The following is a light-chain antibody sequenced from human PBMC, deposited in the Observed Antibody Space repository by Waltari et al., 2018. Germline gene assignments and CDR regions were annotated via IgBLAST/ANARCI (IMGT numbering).Light chain of an antibody. CDR3: QQYYTTPCT. CDR2: WAS. J-gene: IGKJ2*02. V-gene: IGKV4-1*01. Sequence: DIVLTPSPASLAFSPGVTGTLSCRSSQSVLSSTNSNNYLAWYQQRPGQPPKLLFFWASTRVSGVPDRFDGSGSGTDVTLTISSLQAEDLAVYYCQQYYTTPCTFGQGTRLEIK. CDR1: QSVLSSTNSNNY.